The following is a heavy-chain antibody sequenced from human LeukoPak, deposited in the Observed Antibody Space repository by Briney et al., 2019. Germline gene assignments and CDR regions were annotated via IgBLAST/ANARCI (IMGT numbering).Heavy chain of an antibody. Sequence: GGSLRLSCAVSGFTVGSNYMSWVRQAPGKGLEWVSIIYSGGTTYYADSVKGRFTISRDNAKNSLYLQMNSLRAEDTAVYYCAREVPLGLDAFDIWGQGTMVTVSS. J-gene: IGHJ3*02. CDR2: IYSGGTT. CDR3: AREVPLGLDAFDI. CDR1: GFTVGSNY. D-gene: IGHD3-16*01. V-gene: IGHV3-66*01.